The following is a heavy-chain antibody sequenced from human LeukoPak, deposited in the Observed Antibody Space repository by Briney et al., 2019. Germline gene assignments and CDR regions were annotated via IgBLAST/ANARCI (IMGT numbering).Heavy chain of an antibody. CDR1: GGSISSYY. V-gene: IGHV4-59*12. D-gene: IGHD1-26*01. Sequence: SETLSLTCTVSGGSISSYYWSWVRQPPGKGLEWIGYVSYSGSTYYNPSLKSRVTISVDTSKNQFSLRLTSVTAADTAVYYCASGTYYSYFDYWGQGTLATVSS. CDR3: ASGTYYSYFDY. CDR2: VSYSGST. J-gene: IGHJ4*02.